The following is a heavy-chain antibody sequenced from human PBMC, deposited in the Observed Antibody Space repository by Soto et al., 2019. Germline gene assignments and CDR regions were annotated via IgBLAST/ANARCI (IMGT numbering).Heavy chain of an antibody. CDR3: AIFRTVTTPFDY. V-gene: IGHV3-9*01. CDR1: GFTFRDYA. CDR2: ITWNSGSI. Sequence: EVQLVESGGGLEQPGRSLRLSCAASGFTFRDYAMHWVRQAPGKGLEWVSGITWNSGSIAYADSVKGRFTISRDNAKNSLYLQMNSLRPEDAALYYCAIFRTVTTPFDYWGQGTLVTVSS. D-gene: IGHD4-17*01. J-gene: IGHJ4*02.